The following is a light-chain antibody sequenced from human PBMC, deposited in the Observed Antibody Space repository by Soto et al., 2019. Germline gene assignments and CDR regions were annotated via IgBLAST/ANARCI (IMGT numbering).Light chain of an antibody. V-gene: IGKV4-1*01. CDR1: QSDLYSSNNKNY. CDR3: QQYYSTPLA. J-gene: IGKJ4*01. CDR2: WAS. Sequence: DIVMTQSPESLAVSLGERATINCKSSQSDLYSSNNKNYLAWYQQKPGQPPKLLVYWASTRESGVPDRFSGSGSGTDFTLTISSLQAEDVAVYYCQQYYSTPLAFGGGTKVEI.